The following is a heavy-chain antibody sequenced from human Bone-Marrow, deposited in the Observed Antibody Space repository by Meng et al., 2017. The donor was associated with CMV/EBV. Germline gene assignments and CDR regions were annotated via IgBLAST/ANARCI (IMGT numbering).Heavy chain of an antibody. V-gene: IGHV3-74*01. J-gene: IGHJ4*02. D-gene: IGHD1-14*01. CDR1: GFTFSSYW. CDR2: INSDGSTT. Sequence: GESLMISCAASGFTFSSYWMHWVRQAAGKGLVWVSRINSDGSTTIYADSVKGRFTISRDNAKNTLHLQMNGLRDEDTAVYYCARSQYKSASDYWGRGALVTVSS. CDR3: ARSQYKSASDY.